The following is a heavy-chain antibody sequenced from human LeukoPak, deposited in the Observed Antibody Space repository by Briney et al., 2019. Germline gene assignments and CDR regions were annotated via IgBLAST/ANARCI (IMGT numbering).Heavy chain of an antibody. J-gene: IGHJ4*02. CDR3: ARTSSSYDRSGYYLNHFDY. CDR1: GGAFSGYY. CDR2: INHSGST. D-gene: IGHD3-22*01. V-gene: IGHV4-34*01. Sequence: SETLSLTCAVYGGAFSGYYWSWIRQPPGKGLEWIGEINHSGSTNYNPSLKNRVTISVDTSKNQFSLKLSSVTVADPAVYYCARTSSSYDRSGYYLNHFDYWGQGTLVTVSS.